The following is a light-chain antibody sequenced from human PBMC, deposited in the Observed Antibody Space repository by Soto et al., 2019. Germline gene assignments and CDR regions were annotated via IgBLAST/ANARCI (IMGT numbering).Light chain of an antibody. CDR3: QHYNSYSEA. V-gene: IGKV1-5*03. CDR1: QSFSSW. CDR2: KAS. J-gene: IGKJ1*01. Sequence: DIQMTQSPPTLSASVGDRVTITCRASQSFSSWLAWYQQNQGKAPNLLIYKASSLESGVPSRFSGSGSGTELTITISSLQPDDFATYYCQHYNSYSEAFGQGTKVDIK.